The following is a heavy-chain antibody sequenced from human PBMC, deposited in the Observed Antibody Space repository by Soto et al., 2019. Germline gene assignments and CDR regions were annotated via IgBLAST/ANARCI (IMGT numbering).Heavy chain of an antibody. Sequence: EVQLVESGGGLVQPGGSLRLSCAASGFTFSSYSMNWVRQAPGKGLEWVSYISSSSSTIYYADSVKGRFTISRDNAKNSLYLQMNSLRDEDTAVYYCARERGVIHTVTTTDDAFDIWGQGTMVTVSS. CDR3: ARERGVIHTVTTTDDAFDI. V-gene: IGHV3-48*02. D-gene: IGHD4-17*01. CDR2: ISSSSSTI. CDR1: GFTFSSYS. J-gene: IGHJ3*02.